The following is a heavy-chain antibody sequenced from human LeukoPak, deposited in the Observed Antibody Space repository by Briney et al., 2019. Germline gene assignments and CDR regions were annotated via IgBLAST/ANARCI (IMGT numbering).Heavy chain of an antibody. CDR1: EGSLSGYF. CDR2: IYNTGST. D-gene: IGHD3-10*01. Sequence: SETLSLTCAVYEGSLSGYFWSWIRQPPGKGLEWIGYIYNTGSTNYNPSLKSRVTISIDTSKNQFSLKLSSVTAADTAVYYCARDGALSYWGQGTLVTVS. V-gene: IGHV4-59*01. J-gene: IGHJ4*02. CDR3: ARDGALSY.